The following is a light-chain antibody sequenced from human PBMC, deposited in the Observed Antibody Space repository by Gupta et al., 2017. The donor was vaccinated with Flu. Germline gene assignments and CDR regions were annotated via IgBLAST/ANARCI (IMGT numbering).Light chain of an antibody. Sequence: DIVMTQSPASLAVSLGERATINCKSSQSLLYSSNNKNYLAWYQQKPGQPPKLLIHWASTRQAGVPDRFSGSGSGTDFTLTISSLQAEDVAVYYCQQFYTTPLAFGPGTKVDIK. J-gene: IGKJ3*01. CDR3: QQFYTTPLA. CDR2: WAS. CDR1: QSLLYSSNNKNY. V-gene: IGKV4-1*01.